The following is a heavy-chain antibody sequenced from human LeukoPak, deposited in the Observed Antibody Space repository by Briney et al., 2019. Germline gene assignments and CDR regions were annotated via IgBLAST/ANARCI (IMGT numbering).Heavy chain of an antibody. V-gene: IGHV3-23*01. CDR3: AKEVRASYYYDSSGYIS. D-gene: IGHD3-22*01. CDR2: ISNTGGGT. CDR1: GLTFSSYA. J-gene: IGHJ4*02. Sequence: GGSLRLSCAASGLTFSSYAMTWVRQAPGKGLEWVSAISNTGGGTYYADSVKGRFTISRDNSKNTLYLQMNSLRAEDTAVYYCAKEVRASYYYDSSGYISWGQGTLVTVSS.